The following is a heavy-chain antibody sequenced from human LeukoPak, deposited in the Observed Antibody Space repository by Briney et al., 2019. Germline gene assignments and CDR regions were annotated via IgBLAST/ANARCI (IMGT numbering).Heavy chain of an antibody. CDR1: GFTFSSYG. J-gene: IGHJ4*02. D-gene: IGHD2-8*01. V-gene: IGHV3-33*06. CDR3: AKWRSLKEWYFDY. Sequence: PGGSLRLSCAASGFTFSSYGMHWVRQAPGKGLEWVAVIWYDGSNKYYADSVKGRFTISRDNSKNTLYLQMNSLRAEDTAVYYCAKWRSLKEWYFDYWGQGTLVTVSS. CDR2: IWYDGSNK.